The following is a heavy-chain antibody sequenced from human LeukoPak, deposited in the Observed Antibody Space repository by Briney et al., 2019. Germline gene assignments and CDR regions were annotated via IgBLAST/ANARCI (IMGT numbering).Heavy chain of an antibody. CDR1: GFTFSSYW. CDR2: IKQDGSER. J-gene: IGHJ4*02. CDR3: ATDNVHCSRTSCYQTFDY. D-gene: IGHD2-2*01. V-gene: IGHV3-7*01. Sequence: GGSLRLSCAASGFTFSSYWMSWVRQAPGKGLEWVANIKQDGSERYYVDSVKGRFTISRDNSRNSLYLQMDILRAEDTAVYYCATDNVHCSRTSCYQTFDYWGQGTLVTVPS.